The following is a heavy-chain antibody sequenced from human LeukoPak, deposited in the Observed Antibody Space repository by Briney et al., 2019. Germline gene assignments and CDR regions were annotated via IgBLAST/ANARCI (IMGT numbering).Heavy chain of an antibody. Sequence: GASVKVSCTASGYTFTGYYMHWVRQAPGQGLEWMGWINPNSGGTNXAXKXXGRVTMTRDTSISTAYMERSRLRSDDTAVYYCAXXXXYSSXXXXGFDYWGQGTLVTVSS. CDR1: GYTFTGYY. D-gene: IGHD6-13*01. CDR3: AXXXXYSSXXXXGFDY. J-gene: IGHJ4*02. CDR2: INPNSGGT. V-gene: IGHV1-2*02.